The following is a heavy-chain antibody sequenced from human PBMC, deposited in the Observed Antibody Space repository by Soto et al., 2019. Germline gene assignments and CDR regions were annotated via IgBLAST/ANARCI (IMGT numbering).Heavy chain of an antibody. Sequence: QVQLVESGGGVVQPGRSLRLSCAASGFTFSNYGMHWVRQAPGKGLEWVAVISYDGSNKYYADSVKGRFILSRDNSKNTVYLQMNILRAEDTAVYYCAKGPLGYYDSSGYFEGPYYFDFWGQGTLVTVSS. CDR3: AKGPLGYYDSSGYFEGPYYFDF. CDR2: ISYDGSNK. V-gene: IGHV3-30*18. J-gene: IGHJ4*02. CDR1: GFTFSNYG. D-gene: IGHD3-22*01.